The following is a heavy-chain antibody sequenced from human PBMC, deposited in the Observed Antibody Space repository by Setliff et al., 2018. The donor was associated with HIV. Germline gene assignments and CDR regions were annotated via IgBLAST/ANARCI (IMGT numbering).Heavy chain of an antibody. Sequence: GSLRLSCAASGFTFSSYGMHWVRQAPGKGLEWVAFIRYDGSNKYYADSVKGRFTISRDNSKNTLYLQMNSLRAEDTAVYYCAKDRVAAADIYFDYWGQGTLVTVSS. CDR3: AKDRVAAADIYFDY. D-gene: IGHD6-13*01. V-gene: IGHV3-30*02. CDR1: GFTFSSYG. J-gene: IGHJ4*02. CDR2: IRYDGSNK.